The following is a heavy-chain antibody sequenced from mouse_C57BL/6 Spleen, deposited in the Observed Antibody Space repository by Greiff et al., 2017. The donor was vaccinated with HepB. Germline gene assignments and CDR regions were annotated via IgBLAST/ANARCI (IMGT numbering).Heavy chain of an antibody. V-gene: IGHV14-4*01. J-gene: IGHJ3*01. D-gene: IGHD1-1*01. CDR1: GFTLTDDS. Sequence: VQLPQSGAELVRPGASVPLSCPASGFTLTDDSMHWVKQRPEQGLEWIGWIDPENGDTEYASKFQGKATITADTSSNTAYLQLSSLTSEDTAVYYCTTYYAWFAYWGQGTLVTVSA. CDR3: TTYYAWFAY. CDR2: IDPENGDT.